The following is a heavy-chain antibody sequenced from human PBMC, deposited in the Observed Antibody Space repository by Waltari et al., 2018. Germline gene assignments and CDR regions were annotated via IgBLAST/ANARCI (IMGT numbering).Heavy chain of an antibody. J-gene: IGHJ4*02. CDR3: ARDRLWFGVDY. Sequence: QVQLQESGPGLVKPSETLSLTCTVSGGSISSYYWSWIRQPPGKGLEWIGYIYYSGSNNYNPSLKSRVTISVDTSKNQFSLKLSSVTAADTAVYYCARDRLWFGVDYWGQGTLVTVSS. CDR1: GGSISSYY. D-gene: IGHD3-10*01. CDR2: IYYSGSN. V-gene: IGHV4-59*01.